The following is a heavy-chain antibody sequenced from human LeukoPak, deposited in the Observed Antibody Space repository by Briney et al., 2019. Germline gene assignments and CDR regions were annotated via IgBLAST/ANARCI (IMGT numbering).Heavy chain of an antibody. V-gene: IGHV3-66*01. CDR2: IYSCGST. CDR3: TSWGDTTAEYFQR. D-gene: IGHD2-21*02. CDR1: GFTVSSNY. J-gene: IGHJ1*01. Sequence: GGSLRLSCAASGFTVSSNYMSWVRQAPGKGLEWVSVIYSCGSTYYADSVKGRFTISRDSSKNTLYLQMNSLRVEDTAVYYCTSWGDTTAEYFQRWGQGTLVTVSS.